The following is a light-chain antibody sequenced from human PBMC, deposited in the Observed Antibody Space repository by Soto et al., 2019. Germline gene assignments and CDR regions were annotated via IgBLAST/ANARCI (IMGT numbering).Light chain of an antibody. V-gene: IGKV1-39*01. CDR3: QQSYSLPVT. Sequence: DIQMTQSPSSLSASVGDRVAITFRATQSISDYLNWYQQKPGKALKLLIYGASNLQSGVPSRFSGSGSGTDFTLTISGLQPEDFGIYYCQQSYSLPVTFGPGTKVDVK. J-gene: IGKJ3*01. CDR1: QSISDY. CDR2: GAS.